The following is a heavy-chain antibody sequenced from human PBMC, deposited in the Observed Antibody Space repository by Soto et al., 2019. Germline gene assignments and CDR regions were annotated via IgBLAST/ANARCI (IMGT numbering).Heavy chain of an antibody. J-gene: IGHJ3*02. Sequence: SVKVSCKASGGTFSSYAISWVRQAPGQGLEWMGGIIPIFGTANYAQKFQGRVTITADESTSTAYMELSSPRSEDTAVYYCASHRWSGLSFDAFDIWGQGTMVTVSS. CDR3: ASHRWSGLSFDAFDI. CDR1: GGTFSSYA. D-gene: IGHD3-3*01. V-gene: IGHV1-69*13. CDR2: IIPIFGTA.